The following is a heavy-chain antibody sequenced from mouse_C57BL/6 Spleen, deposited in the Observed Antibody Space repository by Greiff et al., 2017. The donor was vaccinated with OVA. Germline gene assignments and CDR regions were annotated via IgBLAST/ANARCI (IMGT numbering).Heavy chain of an antibody. D-gene: IGHD1-1*01. J-gene: IGHJ2*01. CDR2: IYPGDGDT. CDR1: GYAFSSSW. Sequence: VQLQQSGPELVKPGASVKISCKASGYAFSSSWMNWVKQRPGKGLEWIGRIYPGDGDTNYNGKFKGKATLTADKSSSTAYMQLSSLTSEDSAVYFCARVGSSHYFDYWGQGTTLTVSS. V-gene: IGHV1-82*01. CDR3: ARVGSSHYFDY.